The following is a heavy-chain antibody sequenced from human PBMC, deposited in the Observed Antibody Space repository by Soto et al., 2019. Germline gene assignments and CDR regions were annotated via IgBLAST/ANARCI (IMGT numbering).Heavy chain of an antibody. CDR3: ARVPSIAVAGISLYGMDV. V-gene: IGHV1-69*02. Sequence: QVQLVQSGAEVKKPGSSVKVSCKASGGTFSSYTISWVRQAPGQGLEWMGRIIPILGIANYAQKFQGRVTITADKSTSTAYMELSSLRSEDTAVYYCARVPSIAVAGISLYGMDVWGQGTTVTVSS. CDR1: GGTFSSYT. J-gene: IGHJ6*02. CDR2: IIPILGIA. D-gene: IGHD6-19*01.